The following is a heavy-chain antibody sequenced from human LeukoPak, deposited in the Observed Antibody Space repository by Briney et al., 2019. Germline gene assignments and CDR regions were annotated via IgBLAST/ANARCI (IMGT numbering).Heavy chain of an antibody. Sequence: GSLRLSCAASGFTFSSYAMSWVRQAPGKGLEWVSAISGSGGSTYYADSVKGRFTISRDNSKNTLYLQMNSMRADDTAVYYCANDYYDSSGSYNRSTHYYYYGMDVWGQGTTVTVSS. D-gene: IGHD3-22*01. CDR2: ISGSGGST. CDR1: GFTFSSYA. V-gene: IGHV3-23*01. CDR3: ANDYYDSSGSYNRSTHYYYYGMDV. J-gene: IGHJ6*02.